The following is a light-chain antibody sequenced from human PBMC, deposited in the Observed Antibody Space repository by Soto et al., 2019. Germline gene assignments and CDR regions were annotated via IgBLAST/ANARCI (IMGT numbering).Light chain of an antibody. CDR3: QQTYSALNS. J-gene: IGKJ2*03. CDR2: TAS. CDR1: QNIRTY. V-gene: IGKV1-39*01. Sequence: DIQVTQSPSSLSASVGDRVTITCRASQNIRTYLNWYQQRPGKPPKLLIHTASTLQSGVPSRFSGSGSGTDFTLTISSLQPEDFATYYCQQTYSALNSFGQRTKLEIK.